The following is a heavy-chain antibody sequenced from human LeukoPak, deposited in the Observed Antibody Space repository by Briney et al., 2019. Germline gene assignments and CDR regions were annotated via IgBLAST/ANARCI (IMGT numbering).Heavy chain of an antibody. CDR2: IYYSRST. V-gene: IGHV4-59*08. J-gene: IGHJ5*02. CDR1: GGSISSYY. CDR3: ASYIVVVVAATFGWFDP. Sequence: SETLSLTCTVSGGSISSYYWSWIRQPPGKGLEWIGYIYYSRSTNYNPSLKSRVTISVDTSKNQFSLKLSSVTAADTAVYYCASYIVVVVAATFGWFDPWGQGTLVTVSS. D-gene: IGHD2-15*01.